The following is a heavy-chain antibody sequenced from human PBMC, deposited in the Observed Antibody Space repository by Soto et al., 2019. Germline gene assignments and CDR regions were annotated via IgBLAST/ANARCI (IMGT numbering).Heavy chain of an antibody. J-gene: IGHJ5*02. CDR2: IIPIFGTA. D-gene: IGHD2-2*01. Sequence: QVQLVQSGAEVKKPGSSVKVSCKASGGTFSSYAISWVRQAPGQGLEWMGGIIPIFGTANYAQKFQGRVTITADEPTSTADMELSSLRSEDTAVYYGARDPWTHCISTSCYSGSWGQGTLVTVSS. CDR1: GGTFSSYA. CDR3: ARDPWTHCISTSCYSGS. V-gene: IGHV1-69*12.